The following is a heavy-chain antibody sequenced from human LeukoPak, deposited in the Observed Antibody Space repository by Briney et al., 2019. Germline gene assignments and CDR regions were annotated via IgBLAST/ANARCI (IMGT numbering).Heavy chain of an antibody. D-gene: IGHD3-9*01. V-gene: IGHV3-48*01. J-gene: IGHJ4*02. CDR1: GFTFDEYG. CDR2: ISSCSSTI. Sequence: GGSLRLSCAASGFTFDEYGMSWVRQAPGKGLEWVSYISSCSSTIYYADSVRGRFTISRDNAKNSLYLQMNSLRAEDTAVYYCARGGILTGYSYYWGQGTLVTVSS. CDR3: ARGGILTGYSYY.